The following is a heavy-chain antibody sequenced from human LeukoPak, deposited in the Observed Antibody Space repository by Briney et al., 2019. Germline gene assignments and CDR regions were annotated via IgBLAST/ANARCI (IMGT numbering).Heavy chain of an antibody. D-gene: IGHD3-22*01. Sequence: ASVKVSCKASGYTFTGYYMHWVRQAPGQGLEWMGWINPNSGGTNYAQKFQGRVTMTRDTSISTAYMELSRLRSDDTAVYYCARGVYYYDSSGYYYDYFDYWGQGTLVTVSS. CDR1: GYTFTGYY. J-gene: IGHJ4*02. V-gene: IGHV1-2*02. CDR3: ARGVYYYDSSGYYYDYFDY. CDR2: INPNSGGT.